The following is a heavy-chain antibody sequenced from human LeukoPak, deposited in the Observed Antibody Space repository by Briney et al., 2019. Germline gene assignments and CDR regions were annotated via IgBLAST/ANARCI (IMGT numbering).Heavy chain of an antibody. D-gene: IGHD5-24*01. Sequence: SETLSLTCSVSGGSISTYYWSWIRQPPGKGLEWIAYIYNSGITTNYNPSLKSRVFISADTSKNLLSLSLSSVTAADTAVYYCARVRGRWNPFDNWGQGTLVTVSS. CDR3: ARVRGRWNPFDN. V-gene: IGHV4-59*12. J-gene: IGHJ4*02. CDR1: GGSISTYY. CDR2: IYNSGITT.